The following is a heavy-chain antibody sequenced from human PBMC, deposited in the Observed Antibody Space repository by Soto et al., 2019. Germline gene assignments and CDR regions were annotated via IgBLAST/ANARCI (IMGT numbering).Heavy chain of an antibody. J-gene: IGHJ6*02. V-gene: IGHV4-39*01. CDR2: IYYSGST. D-gene: IGHD6-19*01. CDR3: ATVAGNYYYGMDV. CDR1: GGSISSSSYY. Sequence: PSETLSLTCTVSGGSISSSSYYWGWIRQPPGKGLEWIGSIYYSGSTYYNPSLKSRVTISVDTSKNQFSLKLSSVTAADTAVYYCATVAGNYYYGMDVWGQGTTVT.